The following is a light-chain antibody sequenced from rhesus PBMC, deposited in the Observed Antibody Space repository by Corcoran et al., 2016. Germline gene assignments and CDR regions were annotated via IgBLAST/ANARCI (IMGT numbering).Light chain of an antibody. CDR3: QQRNYYPLT. Sequence: DIQLTQSPSSLSASVGDRVTISCRASQGISNYVAWYQQKPGKVPKLLIHDASKLHIGVPSRFIGSGYGTDFTLTISSLQPGDFAVYFCQQRNYYPLTFGGGTKVEI. V-gene: IGKV1-38*01. CDR2: DAS. J-gene: IGKJ4*01. CDR1: QGISNY.